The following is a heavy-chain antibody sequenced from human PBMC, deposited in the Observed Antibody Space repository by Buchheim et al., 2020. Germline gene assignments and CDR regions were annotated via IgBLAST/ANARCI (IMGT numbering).Heavy chain of an antibody. CDR3: ARGENYYDSSGYYREYFQH. V-gene: IGHV3-48*01. CDR2: ISSSSSTI. CDR1: GFTFSSYS. D-gene: IGHD3-22*01. J-gene: IGHJ1*01. Sequence: EVQLVESGGGLVQPGGSLRLSCAASGFTFSSYSMNWVRQAPGKGLEWVSYISSSSSTIYYADSVKGRFTISRDNAKNSLYLQMNRLRAEDTAVYYCARGENYYDSSGYYREYFQHWGQGTL.